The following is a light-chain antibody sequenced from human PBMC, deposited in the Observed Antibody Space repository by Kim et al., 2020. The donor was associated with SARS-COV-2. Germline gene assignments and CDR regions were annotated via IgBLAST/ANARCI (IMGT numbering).Light chain of an antibody. CDR1: QSIANTY. V-gene: IGKV3-20*01. J-gene: IGKJ2*01. CDR2: GTS. CDR3: QQYSSSIYT. Sequence: LYPGERATRSCRASQSIANTYLAWYQQKPGQAPRVLIYGTSSRATGIPDRFSGSGSETDFTLTISRLEPEDFAVYYCQQYSSSIYTFGQGTKLEI.